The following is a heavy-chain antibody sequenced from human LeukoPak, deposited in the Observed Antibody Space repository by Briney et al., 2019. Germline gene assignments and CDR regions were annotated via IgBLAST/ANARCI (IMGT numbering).Heavy chain of an antibody. J-gene: IGHJ4*02. V-gene: IGHV3-30*04. D-gene: IGHD3-22*01. CDR1: GFTFSSYA. CDR3: ARDKYYYDRSQAGIDY. Sequence: GGSLRLSCAASGFTFSSYAMHWVRQAPGKGLEWVAVISYDGSNKYYADSMKGRFTISKDNSKNTLYLQMNILAADTTAFYYCARDKYYYDRSQAGIDYWGQGTLVSVSS. CDR2: ISYDGSNK.